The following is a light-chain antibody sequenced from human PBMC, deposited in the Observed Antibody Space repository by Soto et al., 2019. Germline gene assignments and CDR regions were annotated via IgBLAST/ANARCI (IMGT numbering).Light chain of an antibody. CDR2: GAS. J-gene: IGKJ4*01. V-gene: IGKV3-20*01. CDR3: QHYLTS. Sequence: EIVLTQSPGTLSLSPGERATLSCRASQSVSSSYLAWYQQKPGQAPRQLIYGASSRATGIPDRFSCSGSGTDFTLTITRLEPEDFAVYYCQHYLTSFGGGTRVEIK. CDR1: QSVSSSY.